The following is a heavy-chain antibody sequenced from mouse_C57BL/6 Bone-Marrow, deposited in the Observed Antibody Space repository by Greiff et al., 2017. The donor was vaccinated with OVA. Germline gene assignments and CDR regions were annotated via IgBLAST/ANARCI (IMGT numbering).Heavy chain of an antibody. CDR3: AHGDLDYFDD. D-gene: IGHD3-3*01. CDR1: GYTFTSYW. CDR2: IDPSDSYT. Sequence: QVQLQQPGAELVRPGTSVKLSCKASGYTFTSYWMHWVKQRPGQGLEWIGVIDPSDSYTNYNQKFKGKATLTVDTSSSTAYMQLSSLTSEDSAVYYCAHGDLDYFDDWGQGTTLTVSS. V-gene: IGHV1-59*01. J-gene: IGHJ2*01.